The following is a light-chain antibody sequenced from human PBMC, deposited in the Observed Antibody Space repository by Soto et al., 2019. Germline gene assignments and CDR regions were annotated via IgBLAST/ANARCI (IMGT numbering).Light chain of an antibody. V-gene: IGKV1-12*01. CDR2: AAS. J-gene: IGKJ4*01. CDR1: QGVTSW. CDR3: QQTSSPPLT. Sequence: DLQMTQSPSSVSAAVGDRVTITCRASQGVTSWLAWYQQKPGKAPKLLIYAASRLQPGVPSRFSGSGSGTDFTLTITTLQPEDFATYYCQQTSSPPLTFGGGTRIEI.